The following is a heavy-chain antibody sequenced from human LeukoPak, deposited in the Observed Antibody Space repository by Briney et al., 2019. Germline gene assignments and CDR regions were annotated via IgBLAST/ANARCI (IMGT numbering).Heavy chain of an antibody. D-gene: IGHD4-17*01. J-gene: IGHJ3*02. V-gene: IGHV3-30-3*01. Sequence: GGSLRLSCAASGFTFSSYAMHWVRQAPGKGLEWVAVISYDGSNKYYADSVKGRFTISRDNSKNTLYLQMNSLRAEDTAVYYCAREFYGGNAYAFDIWGQGTMVTVSS. CDR2: ISYDGSNK. CDR3: AREFYGGNAYAFDI. CDR1: GFTFSSYA.